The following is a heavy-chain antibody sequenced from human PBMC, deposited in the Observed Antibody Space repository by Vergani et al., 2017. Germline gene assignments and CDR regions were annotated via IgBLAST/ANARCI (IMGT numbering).Heavy chain of an antibody. CDR3: AKDIYSGYDYMDV. D-gene: IGHD5-12*01. Sequence: EVQLLESGGGLVKPGGSVRLSCAASGFTFSSYAMSWVRQAPGKGLEWVSAIRGSGGSTYYADAVKGRFTISRDTSKNTLYLQMNSLRVEDTAVYYCAKDIYSGYDYMDVWGKGTTVTVSS. V-gene: IGHV3-23*01. CDR2: IRGSGGST. J-gene: IGHJ6*03. CDR1: GFTFSSYA.